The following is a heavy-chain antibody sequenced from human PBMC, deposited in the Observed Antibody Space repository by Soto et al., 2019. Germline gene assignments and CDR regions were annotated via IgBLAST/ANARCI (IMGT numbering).Heavy chain of an antibody. CDR2: IYDSGST. Sequence: ETLSLTCTVSGGYISTNHWSWIRQPPGKGLEWIGYIYDSGSTNYNPSLKSRVTISIDTSKNQFSLRLTSVTVADTAVYFCARQAARGTYFDYWGQGTLVTVSS. V-gene: IGHV4-59*08. J-gene: IGHJ4*02. D-gene: IGHD6-6*01. CDR3: ARQAARGTYFDY. CDR1: GGYISTNH.